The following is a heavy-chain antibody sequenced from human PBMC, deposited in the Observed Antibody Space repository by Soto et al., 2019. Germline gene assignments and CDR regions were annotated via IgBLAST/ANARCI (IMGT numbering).Heavy chain of an antibody. V-gene: IGHV4-34*01. CDR3: ARGRWLRHLGYFDY. Sequence: QVQLQQWGAGLLKPSETLSLTCAVYGGSFSGYYWSWIRQPPGKGLEWIGEINHSGSTNYNPSLKSRVTISVDTSKNQFSLKLSSVTAADTAVYYWARGRWLRHLGYFDYWGQGTLVTVSS. CDR2: INHSGST. D-gene: IGHD5-12*01. CDR1: GGSFSGYY. J-gene: IGHJ4*02.